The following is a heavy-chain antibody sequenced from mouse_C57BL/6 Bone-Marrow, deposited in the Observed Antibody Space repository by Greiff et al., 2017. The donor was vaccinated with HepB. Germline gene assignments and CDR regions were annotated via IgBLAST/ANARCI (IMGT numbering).Heavy chain of an antibody. Sequence: QVQLQQPGAELVMPGASVKLSCKASGYTFTSYWMHWVKQRPGQGLEWIGEIDPSDSYTNYNQKFKGKSTLTVDKSSSTAYMQLSSLTSEDSAVYYCARGGLYGSSSWDFDYWGQGTTLTVSS. CDR1: GYTFTSYW. D-gene: IGHD1-1*01. V-gene: IGHV1-69*01. CDR2: IDPSDSYT. CDR3: ARGGLYGSSSWDFDY. J-gene: IGHJ2*01.